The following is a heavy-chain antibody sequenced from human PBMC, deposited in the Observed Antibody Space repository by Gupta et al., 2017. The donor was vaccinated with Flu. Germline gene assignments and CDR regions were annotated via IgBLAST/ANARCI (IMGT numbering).Heavy chain of an antibody. CDR2: VYHSATT. J-gene: IGHJ2*01. Sequence: QVQLHESGPGLVKPSETLSLTCTVSGGSIYSSCGIYYWAWIRQPPGKGLEWVATVYHSATTYYNPSLKSRVTISVDTSKNQFSLGLTSANAADTAVYYCARGVFRGNSGSFWYFDLWGRGTLVTVSS. D-gene: IGHD3-10*01. CDR1: GGSIYSSCGIYY. CDR3: ARGVFRGNSGSFWYFDL. V-gene: IGHV4-39*01.